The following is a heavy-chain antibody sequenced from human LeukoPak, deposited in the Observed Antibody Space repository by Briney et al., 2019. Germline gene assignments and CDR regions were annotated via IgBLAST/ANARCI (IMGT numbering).Heavy chain of an antibody. Sequence: GGSLRLSCAASGFTFSNYAMNWVRQAPGKGLMWVSLISTDGRSIRYAESVKGRFTISRDNAKNALYLQMDILRVEDTALYFCVRDYQFIQEVWGQGTTVTVSS. CDR1: GFTFSNYA. D-gene: IGHD2-2*01. V-gene: IGHV3-74*01. CDR3: VRDYQFIQEV. CDR2: ISTDGRSI. J-gene: IGHJ6*02.